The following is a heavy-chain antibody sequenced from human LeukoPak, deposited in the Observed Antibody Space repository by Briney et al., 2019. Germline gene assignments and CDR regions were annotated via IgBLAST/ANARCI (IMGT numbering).Heavy chain of an antibody. CDR2: ISAYNGNT. Sequence: ASVKVSCKASGYTFTSYGISWVRQAPGQGLEWMRWISAYNGNTNYAQKLQGRVTMTTDTSTSTAYMELRSLRSDDTAVYYCARSGSLIPGYYYYYYMDVWGKGTTVTVSS. J-gene: IGHJ6*03. V-gene: IGHV1-18*01. CDR1: GYTFTSYG. CDR3: ARSGSLIPGYYYYYYMDV. D-gene: IGHD1-26*01.